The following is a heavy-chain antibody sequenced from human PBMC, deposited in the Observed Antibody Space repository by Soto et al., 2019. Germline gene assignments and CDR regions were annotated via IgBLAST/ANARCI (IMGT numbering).Heavy chain of an antibody. CDR3: AHIGHIVEY. D-gene: IGHD2-15*01. Sequence: QITLNESGPTLVKPTQTLTLTCTFSGFSLSTSRVGVGWIRQPPGKALEWLAVIYWNDDKRYSPSLKYRLTXNKDTSKNQVVLTMTDMDPVDTATYYCAHIGHIVEYWGQGTLVTVSS. V-gene: IGHV2-5*01. CDR1: GFSLSTSRVG. CDR2: IYWNDDK. J-gene: IGHJ4*02.